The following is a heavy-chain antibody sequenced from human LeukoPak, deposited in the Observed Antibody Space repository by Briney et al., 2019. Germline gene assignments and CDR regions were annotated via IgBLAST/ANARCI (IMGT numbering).Heavy chain of an antibody. Sequence: PGRSLRLSCAASGFTFSSYGMHWVRQAPDKGLDWVAVISHDGGNKYYADSVKGRFTISRDNSKNTVYLQMNSLRAEDTAVYYCAKESDSGDYRTADYWGQGTLVTVSS. CDR1: GFTFSSYG. J-gene: IGHJ4*02. V-gene: IGHV3-30*18. D-gene: IGHD3-22*01. CDR3: AKESDSGDYRTADY. CDR2: ISHDGGNK.